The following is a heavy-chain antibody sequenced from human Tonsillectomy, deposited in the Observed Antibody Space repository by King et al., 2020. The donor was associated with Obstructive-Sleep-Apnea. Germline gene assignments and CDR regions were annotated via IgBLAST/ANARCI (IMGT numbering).Heavy chain of an antibody. D-gene: IGHD2-21*02. CDR1: GFTFSRYG. CDR2: IRFDGSNQ. J-gene: IGHJ4*02. CDR3: AKDEGECGGDCYLFDY. Sequence: VQLVESGGGVVQPGRSLRLSCAASGFTFSRYGMHWVRQAPVKGLEWVAFIRFDGSNQDYADFVKGRFTISRDNSKNTLYLQMNSLRAEDTAVYYCAKDEGECGGDCYLFDYWGQGTLVAVSS. V-gene: IGHV3-30*02.